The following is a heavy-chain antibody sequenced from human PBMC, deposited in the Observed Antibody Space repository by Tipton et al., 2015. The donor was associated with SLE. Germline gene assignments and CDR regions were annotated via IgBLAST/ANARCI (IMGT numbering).Heavy chain of an antibody. Sequence: TLSLTCVVSNFSISTGHYWGWIRQPPGKGLEWIGSIYPNGRTYYNPSLKGRLSMSVDTSKAHFSLNLNSVTAADTAIYYCAREKENTGWFWLNAFDVWGRGTLVTVST. CDR3: AREKENTGWFWLNAFDV. D-gene: IGHD6-19*01. J-gene: IGHJ3*01. CDR1: NFSISTGHY. CDR2: IYPNGRT. V-gene: IGHV4-38-2*02.